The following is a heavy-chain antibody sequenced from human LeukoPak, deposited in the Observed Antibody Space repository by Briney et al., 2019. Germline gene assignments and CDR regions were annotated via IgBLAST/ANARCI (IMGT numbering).Heavy chain of an antibody. CDR2: INHSGST. CDR3: ARVTTGFVWYPDY. V-gene: IGHV4-34*01. J-gene: IGHJ4*02. D-gene: IGHD3-9*01. CDR1: GGSFSGYY. Sequence: PSETLSLTCAVYGGSFSGYYWSWIRQPPGKGLEWIGEINHSGSTNYNPSLKSRVTISVDTSKNQFSLKLSSVTAADTAVYYCARVTTGFVWYPDYWGQGTLVTVSS.